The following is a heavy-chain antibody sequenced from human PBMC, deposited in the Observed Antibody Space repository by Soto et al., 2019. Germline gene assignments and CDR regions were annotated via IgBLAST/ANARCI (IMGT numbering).Heavy chain of an antibody. Sequence: EVQLLESGGGLVQPGGSLRLSCAASGFTFSSYAMSWVRQAPGKGLEWVSAISGSGGSTYYADSVKGRFTISRDNSKNTLYLQINSLRAEDTAVYYCAKDFDFWRGYWTRQDYYFDYWGQGTLVTVSS. J-gene: IGHJ4*02. CDR3: AKDFDFWRGYWTRQDYYFDY. CDR2: ISGSGGST. D-gene: IGHD3-3*01. V-gene: IGHV3-23*01. CDR1: GFTFSSYA.